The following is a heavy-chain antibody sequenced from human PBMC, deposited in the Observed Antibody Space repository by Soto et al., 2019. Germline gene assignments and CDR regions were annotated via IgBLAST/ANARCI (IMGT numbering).Heavy chain of an antibody. Sequence: GGSLRLSFAASGFTFSSYAMHWVCQAPGKGLEWVAVISYDGSNKYYADSVKGRFAISRDNSKNTLYLQMNSLRAEDTAVYYCARDPGTGYYIAENHFDYWGQGTLVTVSS. CDR3: ARDPGTGYYIAENHFDY. J-gene: IGHJ4*02. CDR1: GFTFSSYA. CDR2: ISYDGSNK. V-gene: IGHV3-30*09. D-gene: IGHD3-9*01.